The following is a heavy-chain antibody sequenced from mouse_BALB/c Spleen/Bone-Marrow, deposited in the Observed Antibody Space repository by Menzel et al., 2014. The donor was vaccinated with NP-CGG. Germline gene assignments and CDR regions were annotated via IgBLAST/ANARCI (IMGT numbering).Heavy chain of an antibody. Sequence: QVQLQQSGAELVRPGTSVKVSCKASGYAFTNYLIERVKQRPRQGLEWIGVINPGNGGTNYNEKFKGKATLTADKSSSTACMQLSSLTSDDAAVYFCAGHYFDYWGQGTTLTVSS. CDR2: INPGNGGT. CDR3: AGHYFDY. J-gene: IGHJ2*01. CDR1: GYAFTNYL. V-gene: IGHV1-54*01.